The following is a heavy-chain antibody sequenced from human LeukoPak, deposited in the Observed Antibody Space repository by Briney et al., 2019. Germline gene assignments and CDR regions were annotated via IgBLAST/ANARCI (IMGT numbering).Heavy chain of an antibody. J-gene: IGHJ6*02. CDR1: GYTFTSYA. Sequence: ASVKVSCKASGYTFTSYAMHWVRQAPGQRLEWMGWINAGNGNTKYSQKFQGRVTMTEGTSTDTAYMELSSLRSEDTAVYYCATSVSYYYYGMDVWGQGTTVTVSS. CDR2: INAGNGNT. CDR3: ATSVSYYYYGMDV. V-gene: IGHV1-3*01.